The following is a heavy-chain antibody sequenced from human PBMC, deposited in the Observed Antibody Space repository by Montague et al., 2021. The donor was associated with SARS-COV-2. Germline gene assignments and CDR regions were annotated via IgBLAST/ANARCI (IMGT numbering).Heavy chain of an antibody. CDR3: ASTYGGNLGYYYYYMDV. CDR2: IYYSGST. D-gene: IGHD4-23*01. V-gene: IGHV4-31*03. J-gene: IGHJ6*03. Sequence: TLSLTCTVSGGSISSGGYYWVWIRQPPGKGLDWIVYIYYSGSTYYNPSLKSRVTISVDTSKNLFSLKLSSVTAADTAVYYCASTYGGNLGYYYYYMDVWGKGTTVTVSS. CDR1: GGSISSGGYY.